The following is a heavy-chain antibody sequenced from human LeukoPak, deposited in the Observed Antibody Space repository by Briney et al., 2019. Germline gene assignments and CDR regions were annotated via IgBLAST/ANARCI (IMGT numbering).Heavy chain of an antibody. CDR1: GGPISSYY. D-gene: IGHD3-10*01. J-gene: IGHJ5*02. CDR2: IYYSGST. CDR3: ARAGITMVRGVIITGWFDP. V-gene: IGHV4-59*01. Sequence: PSETLSLTCTVSGGPISSYYWSWIRQPPGKGLEWIGYIYYSGSTNYNPSLKSRVTISVDTSKNQFSLKLSSVTAADTAVYYCARAGITMVRGVIITGWFDPWGQGTLVTVSS.